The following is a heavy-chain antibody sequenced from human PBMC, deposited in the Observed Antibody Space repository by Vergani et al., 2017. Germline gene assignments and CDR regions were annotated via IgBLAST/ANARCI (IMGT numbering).Heavy chain of an antibody. CDR3: ASRYITARPDYYYYYYMDV. CDR2: IYTSGAT. CDR1: GGSFSTGGQS. J-gene: IGHJ6*03. V-gene: IGHV4-61*02. D-gene: IGHD6-6*01. Sequence: QVQLQESGPGLVKPSQTLSLTCTVSGGSFSTGGQSWTWLRQSAGKGLEWIGRIYTSGATNYNPSLRSRAIMSVDASKKQFSLKLTSVTAADTAVYYCASRYITARPDYYYYYYMDVWGKGTTVTVSS.